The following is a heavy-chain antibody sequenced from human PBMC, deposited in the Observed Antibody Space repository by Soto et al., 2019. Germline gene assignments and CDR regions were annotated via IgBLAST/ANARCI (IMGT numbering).Heavy chain of an antibody. CDR1: GGSISSGGYY. V-gene: IGHV4-31*03. Sequence: SETLSLTCTVSGGSISSGGYYWSWIRQHPGKGLEWIGYIYYSGSTYYNPSLKSRVTISVDTSKNQFSLKLSSVTAADTAVYYCARDRVSSTKTKRHYYYYMDVWGKGTTVTVSS. CDR2: IYYSGST. CDR3: ARDRVSSTKTKRHYYYYMDV. J-gene: IGHJ6*03. D-gene: IGHD2-2*01.